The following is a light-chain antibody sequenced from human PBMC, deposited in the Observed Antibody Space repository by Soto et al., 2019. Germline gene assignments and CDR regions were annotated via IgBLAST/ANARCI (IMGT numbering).Light chain of an antibody. CDR1: QSINTW. J-gene: IGKJ2*01. CDR2: KAS. CDR3: QQYNSYYT. V-gene: IGKV1-5*03. Sequence: DIQMTQSPSTLSASVGDRVTITCRASQSINTWLAWYQQKPGKAPKLLIYKASTLASGVPSRFSGIGSGTEFTLTISSLHPDDFPTYYCQQYNSYYTFGQGTKLEIK.